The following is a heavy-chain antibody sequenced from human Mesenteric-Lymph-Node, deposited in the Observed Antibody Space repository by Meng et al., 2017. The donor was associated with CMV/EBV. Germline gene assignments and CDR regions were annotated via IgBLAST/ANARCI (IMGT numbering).Heavy chain of an antibody. CDR3: ARENVKPEGFDP. V-gene: IGHV1-2*06. CDR1: GYTFTAFY. J-gene: IGHJ5*02. CDR2: INPNGGVS. Sequence: QVQLVQSRAEVGKPGASVMVSCKASGYTFTAFYIHWVRQAPGQGLEWMGRINPNGGVSNPAQNFQGRVTVTRDTPISTAYMELGRLTSDDTAVYYCARENVKPEGFDPWGQGTLVTVSS. D-gene: IGHD2/OR15-2a*01.